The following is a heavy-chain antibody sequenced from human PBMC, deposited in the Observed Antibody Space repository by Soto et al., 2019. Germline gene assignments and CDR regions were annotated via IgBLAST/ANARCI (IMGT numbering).Heavy chain of an antibody. Sequence: SETLSLTCAVYGGSFSGYYWSWIRQPPGKGLEWIGEINHSGSTNYNPSLKSRVTISVDTSKNQFSLKLSSVAAADTAVYYCAGGRIVAVPAATPYNWFEPSRRLTMVTVSS. CDR1: GGSFSGYY. D-gene: IGHD2-2*01. CDR3: AGGRIVAVPAATPYNWFEP. J-gene: IGHJ5*02. V-gene: IGHV4-34*01. CDR2: INHSGST.